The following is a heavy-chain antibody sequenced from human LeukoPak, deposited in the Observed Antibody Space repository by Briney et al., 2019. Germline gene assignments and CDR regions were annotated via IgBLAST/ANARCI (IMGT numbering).Heavy chain of an antibody. CDR3: AREARGSSWYDFDY. CDR1: GFTFSHYS. CDR2: IRFTGSYI. J-gene: IGHJ4*02. V-gene: IGHV3-21*01. D-gene: IGHD6-13*01. Sequence: GGSLRLSCVASGFTFSHYSMNWVRQAPGKGLEWVSSIRFTGSYIYYADSVKGRFTISRDDAKNLLSLQMISLRAEDTAVYYCAREARGSSWYDFDYWGQGTLVTASS.